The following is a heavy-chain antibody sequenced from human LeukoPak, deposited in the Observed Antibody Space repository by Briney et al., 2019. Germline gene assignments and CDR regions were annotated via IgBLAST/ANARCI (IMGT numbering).Heavy chain of an antibody. CDR1: GYTFTSYG. Sequence: ASVKVSCKASGYTFTSYGISWVRQAPGQGLEWMGWISAYNGNTNYAQKPQGRVTMTTDTSTSTAYMELRSLRSDDTAVYYCARAWSGGSCYWFDPWGQGTLVTVSS. CDR2: ISAYNGNT. CDR3: ARAWSGGSCYWFDP. V-gene: IGHV1-18*01. J-gene: IGHJ5*02. D-gene: IGHD2-15*01.